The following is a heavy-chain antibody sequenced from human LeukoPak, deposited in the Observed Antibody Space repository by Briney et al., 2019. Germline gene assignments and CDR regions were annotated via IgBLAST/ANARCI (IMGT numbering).Heavy chain of an antibody. CDR1: GFTFSSYS. J-gene: IGHJ3*01. CDR3: ARVDDDLDAFDL. CDR2: ISSSSSYI. Sequence: GGSLRLSCAASGFTFSSYSMNWVRQAPGKGLEWVSSISSSSSYIYYADSVKGRFTISRDNAKNSVFLQMSSLTSEDTAVYFCARVDDDLDAFDLWGQGTLVTVSS. V-gene: IGHV3-21*01. D-gene: IGHD3-3*01.